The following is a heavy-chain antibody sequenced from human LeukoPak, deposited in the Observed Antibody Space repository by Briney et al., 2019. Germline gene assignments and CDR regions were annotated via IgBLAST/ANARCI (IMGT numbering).Heavy chain of an antibody. CDR1: GGSISSYY. CDR2: IYYSGST. D-gene: IGHD3-22*01. Sequence: PSETLSLTCTVSGGSISSYYWGWIRQPPGKGLEWIGSIYYSGSTYYNPSLKSRVTISVDTSKNQFSLKLSSVTAADTAVYYCARHTPTYYYDSSGYYYPFDYWGQGTLVTVSS. CDR3: ARHTPTYYYDSSGYYYPFDY. V-gene: IGHV4-39*01. J-gene: IGHJ4*02.